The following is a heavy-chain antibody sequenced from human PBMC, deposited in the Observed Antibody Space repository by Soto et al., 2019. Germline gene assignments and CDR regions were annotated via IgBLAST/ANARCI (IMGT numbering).Heavy chain of an antibody. D-gene: IGHD4-17*01. Sequence: DVQLFESGGGLVEPGWSLRLSCAASGFTCSNYAISLVRQAPGWGREWVSPITVSGGTKAYADSVKGRLTISRDNSKNSLPLQINSLAAEATALYYCAQAYCDYPYRYFDRWGRGTLGTVSS. CDR3: AQAYCDYPYRYFDR. J-gene: IGHJ2*01. CDR1: GFTCSNYA. CDR2: ITVSGGTK. V-gene: IGHV3-23*01.